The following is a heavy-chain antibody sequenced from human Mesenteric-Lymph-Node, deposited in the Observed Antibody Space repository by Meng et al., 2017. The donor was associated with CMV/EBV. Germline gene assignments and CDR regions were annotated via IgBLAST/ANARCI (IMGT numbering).Heavy chain of an antibody. D-gene: IGHD1-26*01. V-gene: IGHV3-23*01. CDR2: ITGSGGST. CDR3: AKSLVKDGYFDY. J-gene: IGHJ4*02. CDR1: GFTFSDCA. Sequence: AGSGFTFSDCAMSWVRQAPGKGLEWVSVITGSGGSTYYADSVKGRFTISRDNFKNTLYLQMSSLRVEDTAVYYCAKSLVKDGYFDYWGQGILVTVSS.